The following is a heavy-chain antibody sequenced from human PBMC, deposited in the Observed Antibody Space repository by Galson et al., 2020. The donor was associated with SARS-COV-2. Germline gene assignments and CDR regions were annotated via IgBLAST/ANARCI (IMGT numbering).Heavy chain of an antibody. J-gene: IGHJ4*02. CDR3: ARSRGDSSSGYGSLLDY. D-gene: IGHD6-13*01. CDR1: GFTFSSYG. Sequence: QLGESLKISCAASGFTFSSYGMHWVRQAPGKGLEWVAVIWYDGSNKYYADSVKGRFTISRDNSKNTLYLQMNSLRAEDTAVYYCARSRGDSSSGYGSLLDYWGQGTLVTVSS. V-gene: IGHV3-33*01. CDR2: IWYDGSNK.